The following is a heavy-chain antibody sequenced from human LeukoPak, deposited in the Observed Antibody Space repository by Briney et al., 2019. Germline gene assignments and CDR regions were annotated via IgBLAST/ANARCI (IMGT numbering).Heavy chain of an antibody. V-gene: IGHV1-2*06. J-gene: IGHJ4*02. CDR2: INPNSGGT. CDR1: GYTSTGYY. D-gene: IGHD3-3*01. CDR3: ARETKLEWLLIFDY. Sequence: ASVKVSCKASGYTSTGYYMHWVRQAPGQGLEWMGRINPNSGGTNYAQKFQGRVTMTRDTSISTAYMELSRLRSDGTAVYYCARETKLEWLLIFDYWGQGTLVTVSS.